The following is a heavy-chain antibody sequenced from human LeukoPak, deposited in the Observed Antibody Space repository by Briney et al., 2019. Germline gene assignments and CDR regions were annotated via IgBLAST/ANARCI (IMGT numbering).Heavy chain of an antibody. CDR1: GGSFSGYY. D-gene: IGHD6-6*01. V-gene: IGHV4-34*01. J-gene: IGHJ5*02. Sequence: SETLSPTCAVYGGSFSGYYWSWIRQPPGKGLEWIGEINHSGSTNYNPSLKSRVTISVDTSKNQYSLKLSSVTAADTAVYYCARAVRYSSSSGGFDPWGQGTLVTVSS. CDR3: ARAVRYSSSSGGFDP. CDR2: INHSGST.